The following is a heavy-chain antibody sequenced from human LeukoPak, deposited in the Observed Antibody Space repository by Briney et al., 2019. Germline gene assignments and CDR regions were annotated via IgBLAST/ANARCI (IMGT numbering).Heavy chain of an antibody. CDR1: GFTVTTNN. D-gene: IGHD3-10*01. CDR2: LWNDGNS. Sequence: GGSLRLSCAASGFTVTTNNINWVRQAPGKGLEWVSILWNDGNSYFADSVKGRFSFSRDTSKNILYLQMNSLRVEDTAIYYCLGFGPHYYSDRWGQGTLVTVSS. V-gene: IGHV3-53*01. J-gene: IGHJ5*02. CDR3: LGFGPHYYSDR.